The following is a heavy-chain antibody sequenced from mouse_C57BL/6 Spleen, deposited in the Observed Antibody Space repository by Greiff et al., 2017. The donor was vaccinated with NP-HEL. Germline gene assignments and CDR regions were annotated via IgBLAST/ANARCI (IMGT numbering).Heavy chain of an antibody. V-gene: IGHV1-62-2*01. CDR1: GYTFTEYT. CDR2: FYPGSGSI. CDR3: ARHEGGMLGYYYAMDY. Sequence: VQLQQSGAELVKPGASVKLSCKASGYTFTEYTIHWVKQRSGQGLEWIGWFYPGSGSIKYNEKFKDKATLTADKSSSTAYMELSRLTSEDSAVYFCARHEGGMLGYYYAMDYWGQRTSVTVSS. J-gene: IGHJ4*01. D-gene: IGHD3-1*01.